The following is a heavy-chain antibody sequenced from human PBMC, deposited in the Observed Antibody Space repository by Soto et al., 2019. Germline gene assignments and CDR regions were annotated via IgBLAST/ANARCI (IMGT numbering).Heavy chain of an antibody. CDR2: INHSGST. CDR3: ARGRTPTQGGYCSGGSCYGSWFDP. D-gene: IGHD2-15*01. CDR1: GGSVSGYY. J-gene: IGHJ5*02. V-gene: IGHV4-34*01. Sequence: SESLSRISAVDGGSVSGYYWSWIRQPPGKGLEWIGEINHSGSTNYNPSLKSRVTISVDTSKNQFSLKLSSVTAADTAVYYCARGRTPTQGGYCSGGSCYGSWFDPWRERPPVPVSS.